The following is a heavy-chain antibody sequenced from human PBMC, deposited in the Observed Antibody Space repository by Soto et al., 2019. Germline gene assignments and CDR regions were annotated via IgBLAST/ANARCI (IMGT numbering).Heavy chain of an antibody. V-gene: IGHV3-23*01. CDR1: GFTFTNYA. D-gene: IGHD2-8*01. J-gene: IGHJ5*02. Sequence: EVQLLESGGGLVQPGGSLRLSCVASGFTFTNYAMSWVRQAPGKGLEWVSALSGSGATTFYSDSAKGGVTISRDNSKNTLYMPMDSPRANDTAIYYCAKDLFGNGNGGGSYSGGSGAWGQGTLVTVSS. CDR2: LSGSGATT. CDR3: AKDLFGNGNGGGSYSGGSGA.